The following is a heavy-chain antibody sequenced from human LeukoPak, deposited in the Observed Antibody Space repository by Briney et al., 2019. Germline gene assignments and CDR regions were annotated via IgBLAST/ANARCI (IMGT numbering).Heavy chain of an antibody. J-gene: IGHJ4*02. V-gene: IGHV3-7*03. CDR3: ARDSPGYDRGSYFAY. Sequence: GGSLRLSCAASGLTFSTYWMRWVRQAPGQGLEWVANVNHDGSEKYYVDSVKGRFTISRDNAKNSLYLQMNSLRDEDTAVYYCARDSPGYDRGSYFAYWGQGTLVTVSS. CDR2: VNHDGSEK. CDR1: GLTFSTYW. D-gene: IGHD3-22*01.